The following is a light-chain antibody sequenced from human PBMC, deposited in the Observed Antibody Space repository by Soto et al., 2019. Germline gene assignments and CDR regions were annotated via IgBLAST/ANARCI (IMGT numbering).Light chain of an antibody. V-gene: IGKV3-11*01. CDR2: DST. J-gene: IGKJ3*01. CDR3: RQSYSTPFN. CDR1: QSIHTT. Sequence: VFSLSPATLSLSQGERATLSCRASQSIHTTLAWYQQKPGQPPRRVVYDSTLRANGVPDRFGGSRSGTEFTLTINNLEPEDFATYYCRQSYSTPFNFGPGTKVDIK.